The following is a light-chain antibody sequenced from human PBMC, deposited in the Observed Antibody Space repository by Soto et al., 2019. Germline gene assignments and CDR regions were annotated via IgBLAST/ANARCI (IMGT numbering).Light chain of an antibody. Sequence: QSALTQPASVSGSPGQSITISCTGTSSDVGGYNYVSWYQQHPGKAPKLMIYHVSNRPSGFSNRFSGSKSGNTASLTISGLQADDEADYYCSSYASSSTLYVFGAGTKVTVL. CDR1: SSDVGGYNY. CDR3: SSYASSSTLYV. CDR2: HVS. V-gene: IGLV2-14*03. J-gene: IGLJ1*01.